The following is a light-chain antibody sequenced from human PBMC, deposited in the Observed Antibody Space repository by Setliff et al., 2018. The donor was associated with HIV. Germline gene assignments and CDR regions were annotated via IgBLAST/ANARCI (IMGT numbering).Light chain of an antibody. CDR3: CSYAGSYTYV. Sequence: QSALTQPRSVSGSPGQSVTISCTGTSSDVGTYKYVSWYQQHPGKAPKLMIYDVTKQPSGVPDRFSGSKSGNTASLTISGLQAEDEADYYCCSYAGSYTYVFGTGTKVTVL. V-gene: IGLV2-11*01. CDR1: SSDVGTYKY. J-gene: IGLJ1*01. CDR2: DVT.